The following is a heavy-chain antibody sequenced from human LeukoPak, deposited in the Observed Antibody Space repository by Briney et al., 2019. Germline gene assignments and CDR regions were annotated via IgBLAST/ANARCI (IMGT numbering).Heavy chain of an antibody. CDR2: INTNTGNP. J-gene: IGHJ5*02. Sequence: ASVKVSCKASGYTFTSYAMNWVRQAPGQGLEWMGWINTNTGNPTYAQGFTGRFVFSLDTSVSTAYLQINSLKAEDTAVYYCARMGESYCSSTSCPYNWFDPWGQGTLVTVSS. V-gene: IGHV7-4-1*02. CDR1: GYTFTSYA. CDR3: ARMGESYCSSTSCPYNWFDP. D-gene: IGHD2-2*01.